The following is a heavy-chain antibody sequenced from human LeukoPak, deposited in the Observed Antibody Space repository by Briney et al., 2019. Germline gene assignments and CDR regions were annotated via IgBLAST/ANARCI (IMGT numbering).Heavy chain of an antibody. D-gene: IGHD2-2*02. J-gene: IGHJ4*02. CDR3: ARHPDIVVVPAAIEGGFDY. CDR2: IYPGDSDT. CDR1: GYSFTSYW. Sequence: GESLKISCKGSGYSFTSYWIGWVRQMPGKGLEWMGIIYPGDSDTRYSPSFQGQVTISADKSISTAYLQWSSLKASDTAMYYCARHPDIVVVPAAIEGGFDYWGQGTLVTVSS. V-gene: IGHV5-51*01.